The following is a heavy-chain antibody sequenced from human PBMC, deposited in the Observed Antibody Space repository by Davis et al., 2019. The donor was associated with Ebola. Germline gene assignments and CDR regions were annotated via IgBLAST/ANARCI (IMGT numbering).Heavy chain of an antibody. CDR2: IYFTGSA. CDR3: ARSRAPGALFDY. J-gene: IGHJ4*02. CDR1: GGSMTSSY. Sequence: PGGSLRLSCTLSGGSMTSSYWVWIRQTAGKGLEWIGRIYFTGSATYNPSLKGRVSMSIDTSKNEFSLRLTSVTAADTAVYYCARSRAPGALFDYWGQGTLVNVSS. V-gene: IGHV4-4*07. D-gene: IGHD2-2*01.